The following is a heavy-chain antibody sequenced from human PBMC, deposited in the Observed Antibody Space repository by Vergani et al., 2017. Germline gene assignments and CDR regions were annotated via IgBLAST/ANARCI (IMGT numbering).Heavy chain of an antibody. CDR3: ARHSTVEWLVKLGWIDP. J-gene: IGHJ5*02. V-gene: IGHV4-39*01. D-gene: IGHD6-19*01. Sequence: QLQLQESGPGLVKPSATLSLTCSVSGASIRSSNYYLGWIRQPPGKGLEWIASIYYSGSTYYNPSLKSRFTISVDTSKNQFSLKLSSVTAADTAVYFCARHSTVEWLVKLGWIDPWGQGILVTVSS. CDR1: GASIRSSNYY. CDR2: IYYSGST.